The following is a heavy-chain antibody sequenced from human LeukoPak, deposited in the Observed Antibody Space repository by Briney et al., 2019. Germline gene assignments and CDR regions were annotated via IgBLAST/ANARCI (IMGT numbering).Heavy chain of an antibody. J-gene: IGHJ3*02. CDR3: AKGRVVVVATSAFDI. D-gene: IGHD2-15*01. V-gene: IGHV3-23*01. CDR2: ISGSGGST. Sequence: GGSLRLSCAASGFTFSTHGMNWVRQAPGKGLEWVSAISGSGGSTYYADSVKGRFTISRDNSKNTLYLQMNSLRAEDTAVYYCAKGRVVVVATSAFDIWGQGTMVTVSS. CDR1: GFTFSTHG.